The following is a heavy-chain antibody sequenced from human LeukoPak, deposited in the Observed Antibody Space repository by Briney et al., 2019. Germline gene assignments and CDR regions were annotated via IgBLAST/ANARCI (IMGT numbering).Heavy chain of an antibody. CDR1: GFTVSSNY. V-gene: IGHV3-53*01. D-gene: IGHD5/OR15-5a*01. CDR3: ARSVEVDAFDI. J-gene: IGHJ3*02. Sequence: GGSLRLSCSASGFTVSSNYISWVRQAPGKGLEWVSVIYSGGSTYYADSVKGRFTISRDNSKNTLYLQMNSLRAEDTAVYYCARSVEVDAFDIWGQGTMVTVSS. CDR2: IYSGGST.